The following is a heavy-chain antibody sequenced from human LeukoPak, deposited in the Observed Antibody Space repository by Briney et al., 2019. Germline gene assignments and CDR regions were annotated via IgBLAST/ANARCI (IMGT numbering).Heavy chain of an antibody. J-gene: IGHJ4*02. Sequence: ASVKVSCKASGYTFITYYMHWLRQAPGQGLEWMGIINPSGDSTSYAQKFQGRVTMTRDTSTSTVYMELSSLRSGDTAVYYCARGVRSDCYSCFDYWGQGTLVTVSS. CDR3: ARGVRSDCYSCFDY. CDR2: INPSGDST. CDR1: GYTFITYY. V-gene: IGHV1-46*01. D-gene: IGHD2-15*01.